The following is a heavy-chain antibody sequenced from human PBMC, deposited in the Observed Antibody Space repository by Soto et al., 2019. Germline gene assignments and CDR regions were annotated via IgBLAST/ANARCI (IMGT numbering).Heavy chain of an antibody. J-gene: IGHJ5*02. V-gene: IGHV4-59*01. CDR3: ASHYGDYHRNWFDP. D-gene: IGHD4-17*01. CDR2: IYYSGST. CDR1: GGSISSYY. Sequence: SETLSLTCTVSGGSISSYYWSWIRQPPGKGLEWIGYIYYSGSTNYNPALKSRVTISVNTSKNQFSLKLSSVTAEDTAVYYCASHYGDYHRNWFDPWGQGTLVTVSS.